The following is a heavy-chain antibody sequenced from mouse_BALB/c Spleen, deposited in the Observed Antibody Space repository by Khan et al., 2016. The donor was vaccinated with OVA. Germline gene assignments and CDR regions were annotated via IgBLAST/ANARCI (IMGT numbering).Heavy chain of an antibody. CDR3: ARWLRRGGMDY. Sequence: EVQLVESGPGLVKPSQSLSLTCTVTGYSITSDYAWNWIRQFPGNKLEWMGYISYSGSTSYNPSLKSRISITRDTSKNQFFLQLNSVTTEDTATYCCARWLRRGGMDYWGQGTSVTVSS. D-gene: IGHD2-2*01. CDR1: GYSITSDYA. CDR2: ISYSGST. V-gene: IGHV3-2*02. J-gene: IGHJ4*01.